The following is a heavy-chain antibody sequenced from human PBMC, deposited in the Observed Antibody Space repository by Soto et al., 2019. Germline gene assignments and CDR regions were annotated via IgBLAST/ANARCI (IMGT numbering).Heavy chain of an antibody. CDR2: ISGSGGST. Sequence: PGGSLRLSCAASGFTFSSYAMNWVRQAPGKGLEWVSGISGSGGSTHYADSVKGRFTISRDNSKNTLYQQMNSLRAEDTAVYYCAKDRELVVFPRSFFDYWGHGTLVTVSS. D-gene: IGHD3-22*01. CDR3: AKDRELVVFPRSFFDY. CDR1: GFTFSSYA. J-gene: IGHJ4*01. V-gene: IGHV3-23*01.